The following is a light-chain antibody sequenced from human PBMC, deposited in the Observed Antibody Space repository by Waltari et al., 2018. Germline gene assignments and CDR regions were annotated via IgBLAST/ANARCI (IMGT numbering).Light chain of an antibody. CDR3: QQVHSFPLT. J-gene: IGKJ4*01. V-gene: IGKV1-12*01. Sequence: DIQMTQSPYFVSASVGDRVTISCRASQGISGALAWYQQKPGKAPNLLIYVASSLQSAVSSRFSASGSATDFTLTISSLLPEDFATYYCQQVHSFPLTFGGGTKVEIK. CDR1: QGISGA. CDR2: VAS.